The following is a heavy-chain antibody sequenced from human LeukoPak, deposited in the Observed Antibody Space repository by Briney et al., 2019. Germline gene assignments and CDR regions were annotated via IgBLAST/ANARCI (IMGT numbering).Heavy chain of an antibody. CDR3: ARDLTYYYDSSVYDY. D-gene: IGHD3-22*01. V-gene: IGHV1-69*01. CDR2: IIPIFGTA. J-gene: IGHJ4*02. CDR1: GGTFSSYA. Sequence: ASVKVSCKASGGTFSSYAISWVRQAPGQGLEWLGGIIPIFGTANYAQKFQGRVTITADESTSTAYMELSSLRSEDTAVYYCARDLTYYYDSSVYDYWGQGTLVTVSS.